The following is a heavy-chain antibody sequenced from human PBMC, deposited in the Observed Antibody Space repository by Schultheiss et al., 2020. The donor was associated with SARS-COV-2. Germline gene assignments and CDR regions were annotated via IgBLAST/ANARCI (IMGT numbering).Heavy chain of an antibody. V-gene: IGHV4-4*08. CDR3: ARDVTMVRGVIIRDY. CDR2: IYTSGST. J-gene: IGHJ4*02. D-gene: IGHD3-10*01. Sequence: SETLSLTCTVSGGSISSYYWSWIRQPPGKGLEWIGRIYTSGSTYYNPSLKSRVTISVDTSKNQFSLKLSSVTAADTAVYYCARDVTMVRGVIIRDYWGQGTLVTVSS. CDR1: GGSISSYY.